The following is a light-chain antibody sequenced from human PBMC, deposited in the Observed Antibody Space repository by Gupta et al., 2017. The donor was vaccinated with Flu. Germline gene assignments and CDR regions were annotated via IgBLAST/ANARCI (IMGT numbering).Light chain of an antibody. CDR2: WAS. CDR3: QQDDSTPNT. J-gene: IGKJ4*01. Sequence: DIVMTQSPDSLAVSLGARATINCKSRQSVLYSSNNKNYLAWYQQKPGQPPKLLIYWASTRESGVPDRFSGSGSGTDFTLTISSLQAEDVAVYYCQQDDSTPNTFGGGTKLEIK. V-gene: IGKV4-1*01. CDR1: QSVLYSSNNKNY.